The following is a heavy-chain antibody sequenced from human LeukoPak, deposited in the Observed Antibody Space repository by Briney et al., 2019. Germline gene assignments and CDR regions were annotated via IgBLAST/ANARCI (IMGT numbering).Heavy chain of an antibody. V-gene: IGHV4-4*07. D-gene: IGHD2-2*02. CDR2: IYSSGTT. Sequence: SETLSLTCTVSGGSISSDYWGWIRQPAGKGLEWIGRIYSSGTTNYNPSLKSRVTMSVDMSKSQSFLNLSSVTAADTATYYCARERNVAQLIYRRYWYYYYMDVWGKGTTVTVSS. CDR1: GGSISSDY. CDR3: ARERNVAQLIYRRYWYYYYMDV. J-gene: IGHJ6*03.